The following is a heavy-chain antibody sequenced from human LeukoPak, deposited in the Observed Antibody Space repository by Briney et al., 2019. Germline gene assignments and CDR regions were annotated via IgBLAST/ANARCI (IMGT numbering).Heavy chain of an antibody. CDR2: ISTSNGDT. CDR1: GYSLTTYG. Sequence: ASAKVSCKASGYSLTTYGITWVRQAPGQGLEWVAWISTSNGDTDYAQKVQGRVTLTTDTSTSTVYMELRSLRSDDTAVYYCARGIYCDFWGQGTLVTVSS. J-gene: IGHJ4*02. CDR3: ARGIYCDF. V-gene: IGHV1-18*01.